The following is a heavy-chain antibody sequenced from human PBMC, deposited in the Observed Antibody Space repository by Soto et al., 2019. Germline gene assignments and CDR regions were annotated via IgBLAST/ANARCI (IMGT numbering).Heavy chain of an antibody. D-gene: IGHD2-2*01. Sequence: QVHLVESGGGLVKPGGSLRLSCAASGFTFSDYQMSWIRQAPGKGLEWVSYIGSSGLSVYYEESVKGRFTISRDNANNSLYLEMNSLRGDDSAVYYCARDLRQLLSHNYYYYYLDVWGKGTTVSVSS. CDR1: GFTFSDYQ. V-gene: IGHV3-11*01. J-gene: IGHJ6*03. CDR3: ARDLRQLLSHNYYYYYLDV. CDR2: IGSSGLSV.